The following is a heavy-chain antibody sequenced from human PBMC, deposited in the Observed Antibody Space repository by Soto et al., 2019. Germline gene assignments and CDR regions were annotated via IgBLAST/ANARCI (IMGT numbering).Heavy chain of an antibody. CDR2: IYYNGST. Sequence: QLQLQESGPGLVKPSETLSLTCTVSVVSISSSSFYWGWLRQPPGKGLEWMGSIYYNGSTYHSPCRKSQVTISVDTSKNQCSLKLSSVTAADTALYYWERRERAAGTDWWFDPWGQGTLVTVSP. D-gene: IGHD6-13*01. J-gene: IGHJ5*02. CDR3: ERRERAAGTDWWFDP. V-gene: IGHV4-39*01. CDR1: VVSISSSSFY.